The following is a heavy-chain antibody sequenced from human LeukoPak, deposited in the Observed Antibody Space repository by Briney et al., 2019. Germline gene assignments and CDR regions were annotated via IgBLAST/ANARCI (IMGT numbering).Heavy chain of an antibody. CDR2: ISAYNGNT. Sequence: ASVKVSCKASGYTFTSYGISWVRQAPGQGLGWMGWISAYNGNTNYAQKLQGRVTMTTDTSTSTAYMELRSLRSDETAVYSCARDLAGYSSGWYFEWGQGTLVTVSS. CDR1: GYTFTSYG. D-gene: IGHD6-19*01. J-gene: IGHJ4*02. V-gene: IGHV1-18*01. CDR3: ARDLAGYSSGWYFE.